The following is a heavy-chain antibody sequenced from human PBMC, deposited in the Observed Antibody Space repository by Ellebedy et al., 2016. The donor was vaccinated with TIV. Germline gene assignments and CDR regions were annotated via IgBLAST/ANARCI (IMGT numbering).Heavy chain of an antibody. V-gene: IGHV3-13*01. J-gene: IGHJ4*02. CDR1: GFTFSSYD. Sequence: GESLKISXAASGFTFSSYDMHWVRQATGKGLEWVSAIGTAGDTYYPGSVKGRFTISRDNSKNTLYLQMNSLRAEDTAVYYCAKASLAAAVLDYFDYWGQGTLVTVSS. D-gene: IGHD6-13*01. CDR3: AKASLAAAVLDYFDY. CDR2: IGTAGDT.